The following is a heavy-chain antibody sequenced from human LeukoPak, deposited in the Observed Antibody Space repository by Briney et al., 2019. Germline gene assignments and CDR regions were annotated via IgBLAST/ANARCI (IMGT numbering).Heavy chain of an antibody. CDR2: ISSSSSYI. V-gene: IGHV3-21*01. CDR3: ARHNYPYDSGGYYYAY. CDR1: GFTFSSYS. Sequence: GGSLRLSCAASGFTFSSYSMNWVRQAPGKGLEWVSSISSSSSYIYYADSVKGRFTISRDNAKNSLYLQINSLRAEDTAVYYCARHNYPYDSGGYYYAYWGQGTLVTVSS. D-gene: IGHD3-22*01. J-gene: IGHJ4*02.